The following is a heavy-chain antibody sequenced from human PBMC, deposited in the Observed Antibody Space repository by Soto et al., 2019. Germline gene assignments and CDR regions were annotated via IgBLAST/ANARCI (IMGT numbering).Heavy chain of an antibody. J-gene: IGHJ6*02. CDR3: ARDSTANPPIFGVVDSGMDV. Sequence: ASVKVSCKASGYTFTGYYMHWVRQAPGQGLEWMGWINPNSGGTNYAQKFQGWVTMTRDTSISTAYMELSRLRSDDTAVYYCARDSTANPPIFGVVDSGMDVWGQGTTVTVSS. CDR2: INPNSGGT. V-gene: IGHV1-2*04. CDR1: GYTFTGYY. D-gene: IGHD3-3*01.